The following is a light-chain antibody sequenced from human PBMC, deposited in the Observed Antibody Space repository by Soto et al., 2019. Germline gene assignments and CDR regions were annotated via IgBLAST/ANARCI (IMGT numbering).Light chain of an antibody. CDR2: GAS. V-gene: IGKV3-20*01. Sequence: IVLTQSPGTLSLSPGERGALSCGASQSVSSNYVAWYQQKPGQAPRLXISGASNRATGTPDRFRGSGSGTDFTLTITRLEPEDFAVYYCHQYGSAPWTFGQGTKVDIK. J-gene: IGKJ1*01. CDR1: QSVSSNY. CDR3: HQYGSAPWT.